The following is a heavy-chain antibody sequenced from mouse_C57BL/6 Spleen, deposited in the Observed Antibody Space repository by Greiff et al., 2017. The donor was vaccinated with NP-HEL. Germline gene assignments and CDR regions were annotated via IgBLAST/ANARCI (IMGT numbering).Heavy chain of an antibody. D-gene: IGHD1-1*01. CDR3: ARQGTTVVAKDY. V-gene: IGHV5-17*01. CDR1: GFTFSDYG. CDR2: ISSGRSTI. J-gene: IGHJ2*01. Sequence: EVKLQESGGGLVKPGGSLKLSCAASGFTFSDYGMHWVRQAPEKGMEWVAYISSGRSTIYYADTVKGRFTISRDNAKNTLFLQMTSLRSEDTAMYYCARQGTTVVAKDYWGQGTTLTVSS.